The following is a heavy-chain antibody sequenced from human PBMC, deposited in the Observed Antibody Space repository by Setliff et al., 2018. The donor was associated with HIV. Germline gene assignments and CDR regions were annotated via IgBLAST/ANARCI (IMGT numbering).Heavy chain of an antibody. CDR3: ASPKERYYYGSGTNVREYYGMDV. Sequence: ASVKVSCKASGYTFTDFGLSWVRQAPGQGLEWMGWISNNNDNTDYAQDLQGRVALTTDTSKNQFSLKVNSVTAADTAVYYCASPKERYYYGSGTNVREYYGMDVWGQGTTVTVSS. V-gene: IGHV1-18*04. J-gene: IGHJ6*02. CDR1: GYTFTDFG. CDR2: ISNNNDNT. D-gene: IGHD3-10*01.